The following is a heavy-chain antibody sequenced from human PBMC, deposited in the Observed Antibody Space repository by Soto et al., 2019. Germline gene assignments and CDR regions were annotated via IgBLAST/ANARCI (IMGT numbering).Heavy chain of an antibody. CDR3: ARGRTIFGVASYYYYGMDV. CDR1: GGSFSGYY. CDR2: INHSGST. Sequence: SETLSLTCAVYGGSFSGYYWSWIRQPPGKGLEWIGEINHSGSTNYNPSLKSRVTISVDTSKNQFSLKLSSVTAADTAVYYCARGRTIFGVASYYYYGMDVWGQGTTVTVSS. V-gene: IGHV4-34*01. D-gene: IGHD3-3*01. J-gene: IGHJ6*02.